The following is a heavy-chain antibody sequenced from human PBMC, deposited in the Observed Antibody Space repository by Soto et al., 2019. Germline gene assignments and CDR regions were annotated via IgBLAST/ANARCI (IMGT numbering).Heavy chain of an antibody. V-gene: IGHV4-39*01. CDR2: IYYSGST. Sequence: SETLSLTCTVSGGSISSSSYYWGWIRQPPGKGLEWIGSIYYSGSTYYNPSLKSRVTISVDTSKNQFSLKLSSVTAADTAVYYCARHFPRPKHGSGSYRPNDAFDIWGQGTMVTVSS. CDR3: ARHFPRPKHGSGSYRPNDAFDI. CDR1: GGSISSSSYY. J-gene: IGHJ3*02. D-gene: IGHD3-10*01.